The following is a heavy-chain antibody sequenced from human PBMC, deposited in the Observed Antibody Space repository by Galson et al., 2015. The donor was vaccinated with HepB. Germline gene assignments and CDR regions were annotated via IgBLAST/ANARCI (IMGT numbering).Heavy chain of an antibody. CDR2: ISYDGSNK. D-gene: IGHD1-26*01. CDR3: ARGYSGSYYDY. V-gene: IGHV3-30*04. CDR1: GFTSSSYA. Sequence: SLRLSCAASGFTSSSYAMHWVRQAPGKGLEWVAVISYDGSNKYYADSVKGRFTISRDNSKNTLYLQMNSLRAEDTAVYYCARGYSGSYYDYWGQGTLVTVSS. J-gene: IGHJ4*02.